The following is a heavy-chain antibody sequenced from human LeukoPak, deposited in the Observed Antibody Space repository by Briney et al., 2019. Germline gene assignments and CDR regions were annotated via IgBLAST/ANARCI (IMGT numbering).Heavy chain of an antibody. CDR2: ISSSSSYI. CDR3: AREPDSSGYYYRSYYFDY. CDR1: GFTFSSYS. D-gene: IGHD3-22*01. J-gene: IGHJ4*02. V-gene: IGHV3-21*01. Sequence: GGSLRLSCAASGFTFSSYSMNWVRQAPGQGLEWVSSISSSSSYIYYADSVRGRFTISRDNAKNSLYLQMNSLRAEDTAVYYCAREPDSSGYYYRSYYFDYWGQGTLVTVSS.